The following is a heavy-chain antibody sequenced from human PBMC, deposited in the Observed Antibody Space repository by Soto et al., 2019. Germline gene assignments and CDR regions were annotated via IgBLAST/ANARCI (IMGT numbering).Heavy chain of an antibody. V-gene: IGHV4-61*01. Sequence: PSETLSLTCTVSGASLRSGSYYWSWIRQPPGKGLEWIGYISHSGRTNYDPSLKSRLTMSVDTSQNQFSLQLNSVTAADTAVYYCSYGSSFEYWGQGTRVTVSS. J-gene: IGHJ4*02. CDR2: ISHSGRT. CDR3: SYGSSFEY. CDR1: GASLRSGSYY. D-gene: IGHD3-10*01.